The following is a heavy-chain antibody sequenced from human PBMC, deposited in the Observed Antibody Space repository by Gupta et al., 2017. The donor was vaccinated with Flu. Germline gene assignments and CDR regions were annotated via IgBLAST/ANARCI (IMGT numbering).Heavy chain of an antibody. D-gene: IGHD5-12*01. CDR3: ATQVTTIYSSFDY. J-gene: IGHJ4*02. CDR1: GGSISSYY. Sequence: QVQLQESGPGLVKPSETLSLTCTVSGGSISSYYWSWIRQPPGKGLEWIGYIYYSGSTNSNPSLKSRVTISVDTSKNQFSLKLSSVTAADTAVYYCATQVTTIYSSFDYWGQGILVTVSS. CDR2: IYYSGST. V-gene: IGHV4-59*08.